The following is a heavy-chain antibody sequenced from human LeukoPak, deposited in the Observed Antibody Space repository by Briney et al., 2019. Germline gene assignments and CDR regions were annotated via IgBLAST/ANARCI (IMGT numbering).Heavy chain of an antibody. J-gene: IGHJ3*02. CDR3: ARLSHWGDAFDI. D-gene: IGHD7-27*01. CDR1: GGSISSSSYY. Sequence: SETLSLTCTVSGGSISSSSYYWGWIRQPPGKGLEWIGSIYYSGSTYYIPSLKSRVTISVDTSKNQFSLKLSSVTAADTAVYYCARLSHWGDAFDIWGQGTMVTVSS. CDR2: IYYSGST. V-gene: IGHV4-39*07.